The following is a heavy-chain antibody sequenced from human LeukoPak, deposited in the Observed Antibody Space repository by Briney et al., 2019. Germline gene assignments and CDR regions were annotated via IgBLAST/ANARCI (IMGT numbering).Heavy chain of an antibody. Sequence: SETLSLTCTVSGYSLSSGYYWGWIRQPPGKGLEWIGNIHHSGSTYYNPSLKSRVTISVDTSKNQLSLKLSSVTAADTAVYYCARVAAGIGFFQHWGQGTLVTVSS. CDR1: GYSLSSGYY. J-gene: IGHJ1*01. CDR2: IHHSGST. D-gene: IGHD6-13*01. CDR3: ARVAAGIGFFQH. V-gene: IGHV4-38-2*02.